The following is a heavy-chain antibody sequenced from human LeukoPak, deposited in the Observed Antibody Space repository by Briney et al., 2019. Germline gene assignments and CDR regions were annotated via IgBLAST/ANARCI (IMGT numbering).Heavy chain of an antibody. J-gene: IGHJ2*01. CDR3: AGPYCSNGDCHRWYFDV. CDR1: GFTFSSFG. Sequence: GGSLRLSCAASGFTFSSFGISSVRQAPGKGLEWVSFISSRSNHIYYADSVQGRFTISRDSAKNSLFQQMDSLRAEDTAVYFCAGPYCSNGDCHRWYFDVWGRGTLVTVSS. D-gene: IGHD2-8*01. CDR2: ISSRSNHI. V-gene: IGHV3-21*01.